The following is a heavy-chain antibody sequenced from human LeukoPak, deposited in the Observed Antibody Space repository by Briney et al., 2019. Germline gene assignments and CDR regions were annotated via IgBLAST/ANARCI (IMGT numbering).Heavy chain of an antibody. CDR1: GYIFKWYG. J-gene: IGHJ6*04. CDR2: ISGFNGQT. D-gene: IGHD2-8*02. Sequence: GASVKVSCKASGYIFKWYGVNWVRQAPGQGLEWVGWISGFNGQTDYGQRFQGRVTMTRYTSTSTAYMELRSLRSEDTAVYYCARSGILVTGVRMDVWGKGTTVIVSS. CDR3: ARSGILVTGVRMDV. V-gene: IGHV1-18*01.